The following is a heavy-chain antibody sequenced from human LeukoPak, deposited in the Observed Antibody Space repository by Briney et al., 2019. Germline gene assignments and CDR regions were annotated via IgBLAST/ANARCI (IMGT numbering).Heavy chain of an antibody. V-gene: IGHV3-64D*06. J-gene: IGHJ2*01. Sequence: GGSLRLSCSASGFPFSDYAMLWVRQAPGKGLQHASVIRNNGGDTYYTESVKGRFTISRDDSQNTLYLSMSSLRTEDTAVYYCVKGRPTALGYCTASTCADYYFDLWGRDTLVTVSS. CDR2: IRNNGGDT. D-gene: IGHD2-8*02. CDR1: GFPFSDYA. CDR3: VKGRPTALGYCTASTCADYYFDL.